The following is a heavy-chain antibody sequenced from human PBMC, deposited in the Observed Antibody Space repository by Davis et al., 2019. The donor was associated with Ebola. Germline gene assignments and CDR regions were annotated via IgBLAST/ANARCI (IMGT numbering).Heavy chain of an antibody. J-gene: IGHJ6*04. CDR3: ARGDDYPFFMDV. D-gene: IGHD3-16*01. CDR2: IYYSGST. V-gene: IGHV4-59*01. Sequence: SETLSLTCTVSGDSIGSYYWSWIRQPPGKGLEWIGYIYYSGSTNYNPSLKSRVTISVDTSKNQFSLKLSSVTAADTAVYYCARGDDYPFFMDVWGKGTTVTVSS. CDR1: GDSIGSYY.